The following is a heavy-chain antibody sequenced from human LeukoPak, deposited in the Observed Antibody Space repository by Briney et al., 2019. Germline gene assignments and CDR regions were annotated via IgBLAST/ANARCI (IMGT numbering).Heavy chain of an antibody. Sequence: GGSLRLSCAASGFTFSSYAMSWVRQAPGKGLEWVSAISGSGGSTYYAESVKGRFTISRDNSKNTLYLQMNSLRAEDTAVYYCAKDSSSGWFRGYYYGMDVWGQGTTVTVSS. D-gene: IGHD6-19*01. V-gene: IGHV3-23*01. J-gene: IGHJ6*02. CDR2: ISGSGGST. CDR1: GFTFSSYA. CDR3: AKDSSSGWFRGYYYGMDV.